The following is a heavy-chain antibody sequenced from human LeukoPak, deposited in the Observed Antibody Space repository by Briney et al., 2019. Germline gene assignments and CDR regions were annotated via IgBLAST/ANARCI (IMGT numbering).Heavy chain of an antibody. D-gene: IGHD4-11*01. V-gene: IGHV3-53*01. Sequence: GGSLRLSCAASGFTVSSTYMSWVRQAPGKGLGWVSVIYSGGSTYYADSVKGRFTVSRDNAKNYVYLQMNSLRAEDTALYYCARGSPTVTSIYKYYYMDVWGKGTMVTVSS. J-gene: IGHJ6*03. CDR3: ARGSPTVTSIYKYYYMDV. CDR1: GFTVSSTY. CDR2: IYSGGST.